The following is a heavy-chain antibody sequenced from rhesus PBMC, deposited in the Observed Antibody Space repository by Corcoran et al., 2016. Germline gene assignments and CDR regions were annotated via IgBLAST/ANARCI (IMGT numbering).Heavy chain of an antibody. D-gene: IGHD3-3*01. CDR2: VDGNYGNT. CDR1: GASISSSW. Sequence: QVQLQESGPGLVKPSETLSLTCAVSGASISSSWWTWIRQPPGKGLVWIGEVDGNYGNTNYNPSLKMRVTISKDASKSHFSLMLNSVTAADTAVYYCARVPLYFLDWVWGQGVLVTVSS. CDR3: ARVPLYFLDWV. V-gene: IGHV4-80*01. J-gene: IGHJ4*01.